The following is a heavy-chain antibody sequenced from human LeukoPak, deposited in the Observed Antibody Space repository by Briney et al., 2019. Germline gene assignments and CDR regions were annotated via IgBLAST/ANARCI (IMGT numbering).Heavy chain of an antibody. J-gene: IGHJ4*02. CDR1: GFTFSDAW. V-gene: IGHV3-15*01. CDR2: IRSKTYGGTT. D-gene: IGHD1-26*01. Sequence: PGGSLRLSCAASGFTFSDAWMSWVRQAPGKGLEWVGRIRSKTYGGTTDYAAPVKGRFAISRDNSKNTLYLQMNSLRAEDTALYYCARDTVGVTDYWGQGTLVTVSS. CDR3: ARDTVGVTDY.